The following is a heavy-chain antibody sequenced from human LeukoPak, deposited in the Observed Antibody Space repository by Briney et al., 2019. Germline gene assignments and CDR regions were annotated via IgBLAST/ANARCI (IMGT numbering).Heavy chain of an antibody. V-gene: IGHV4-34*01. CDR2: INHSGST. CDR3: AEGAPTVTPKRKNYFDY. J-gene: IGHJ4*02. Sequence: SETLSLTCAVYGGSFSGYYWSWIRQPPGKGLEWIGEINHSGSTNYNPSLKSRVTISVDTSKNQFSLKLSSVTAADTAVYYCAEGAPTVTPKRKNYFDYWGQGTLVTVSS. CDR1: GGSFSGYY. D-gene: IGHD4-17*01.